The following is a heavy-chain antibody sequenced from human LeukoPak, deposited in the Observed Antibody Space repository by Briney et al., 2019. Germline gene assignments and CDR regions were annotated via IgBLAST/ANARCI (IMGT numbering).Heavy chain of an antibody. CDR2: IKQDGSEK. Sequence: PGGSLRLSCAASGFTLSRYWMSWVRQAPGKGLEWVANIKQDGSEKYYVDSVKGRFTISRDNSKNSLYLQMNSLRAEDTALYYCAKDSGRFCSSTSCYRRRGRGYYYMDVWGKGTTVTVSS. V-gene: IGHV3-7*03. J-gene: IGHJ6*03. CDR3: AKDSGRFCSSTSCYRRRGRGYYYMDV. CDR1: GFTLSRYW. D-gene: IGHD2-2*01.